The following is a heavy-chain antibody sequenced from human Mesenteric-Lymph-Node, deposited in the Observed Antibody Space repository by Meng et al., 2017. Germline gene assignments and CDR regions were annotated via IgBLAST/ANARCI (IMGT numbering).Heavy chain of an antibody. CDR2: IYHSGIT. Sequence: GHLQGSGPGLCKPSRTLSLTCAVSGGPISSSNWWRWVRQPPGKGLEWIGKIYHSGITIYNPSLKSRVTMSVDNSKNQFSLKLNSMTAADTAVYYCARDPTGGEDHQRVWGQGTLVTVSS. D-gene: IGHD1-14*01. V-gene: IGHV4-4*02. J-gene: IGHJ4*02. CDR1: GGPISSSNW. CDR3: ARDPTGGEDHQRV.